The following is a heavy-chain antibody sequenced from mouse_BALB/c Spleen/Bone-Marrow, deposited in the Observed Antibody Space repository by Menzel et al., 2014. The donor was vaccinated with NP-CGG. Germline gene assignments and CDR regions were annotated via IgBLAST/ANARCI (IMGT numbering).Heavy chain of an antibody. Sequence: QVQPQQSGAELMKPGASVKISCKATGYTFSSYWIEWVKQRPGHGLEWIGEILPGSGSTNYNEKFKGKATFTADTSSNTAYMQLSSLTSEDSAVYYCARSRGGFYFDYWAQGTTLTVSS. V-gene: IGHV1-9*01. D-gene: IGHD1-1*01. CDR1: GYTFSSYW. J-gene: IGHJ2*01. CDR3: ARSRGGFYFDY. CDR2: ILPGSGST.